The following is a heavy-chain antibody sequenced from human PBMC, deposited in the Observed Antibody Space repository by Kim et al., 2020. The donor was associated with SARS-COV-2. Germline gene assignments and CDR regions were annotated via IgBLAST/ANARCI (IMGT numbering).Heavy chain of an antibody. J-gene: IGHJ4*02. Sequence: SETLSLTCTVSGGSIISGDYHWSWIRQPPGKGLEWIGFISYSGNIYSNPPLKSRVSISVDASKRQFSLMLSSVTAADTAVYYCARVLLGGYCSGGSCYHLDYWGQGTLVTVSS. CDR1: GGSIISGDYH. CDR2: ISYSGNI. V-gene: IGHV4-30-4*01. CDR3: ARVLLGGYCSGGSCYHLDY. D-gene: IGHD2-15*01.